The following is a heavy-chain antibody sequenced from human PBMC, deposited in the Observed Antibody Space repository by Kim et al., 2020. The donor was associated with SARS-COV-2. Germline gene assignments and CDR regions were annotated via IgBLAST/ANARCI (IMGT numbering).Heavy chain of an antibody. D-gene: IGHD2-2*01. V-gene: IGHV3-33*01. CDR3: AILEDSVRDIVVVPAASPGPRDAFDI. CDR1: GFTFSSYG. CDR2: IWYDGSNK. Sequence: GGSLRLSCAASGFTFSSYGMHWVRQAPGKGLEWVAVIWYDGSNKYYADSVKGRFTISRDNSKNTLYLQMNSLRAEDTAVYYCAILEDSVRDIVVVPAASPGPRDAFDIWGQGTMVTVSS. J-gene: IGHJ3*02.